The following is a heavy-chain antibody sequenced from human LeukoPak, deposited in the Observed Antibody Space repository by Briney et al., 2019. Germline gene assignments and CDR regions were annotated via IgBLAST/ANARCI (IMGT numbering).Heavy chain of an antibody. CDR2: ISGSGGST. J-gene: IGHJ4*02. CDR1: GFTVSNNF. D-gene: IGHD2-15*01. V-gene: IGHV3-23*01. CDR3: AKARRPVGYCSGGSCYLDY. Sequence: GGSLRLSCAASGFTVSNNFMNWVRQAPGKGLEWVSAISGSGGSTYYADSVKGRFTISRDNSKNTLYLQMNSLRAEDTAVYYCAKARRPVGYCSGGSCYLDYWGQGTLVTVSS.